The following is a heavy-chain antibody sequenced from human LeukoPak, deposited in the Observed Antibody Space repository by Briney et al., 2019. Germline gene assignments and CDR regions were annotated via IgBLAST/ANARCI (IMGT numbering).Heavy chain of an antibody. CDR2: ISGSGGST. CDR1: GFTFSSYA. CDR3: AKDLLGPMIGYYFDY. J-gene: IGHJ4*02. D-gene: IGHD3-22*01. Sequence: GGSLRLSCAAPGFTFSSYAMSWVRQAPGRGLEWVSSISGSGGSTYYADSVKGRFTISRDSSKNTLYLQMNNLRAEDTAIYFCAKDLLGPMIGYYFDYWGQGTLVTVSS. V-gene: IGHV3-23*01.